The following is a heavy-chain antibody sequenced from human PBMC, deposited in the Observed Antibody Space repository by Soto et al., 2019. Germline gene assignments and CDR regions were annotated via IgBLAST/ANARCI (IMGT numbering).Heavy chain of an antibody. J-gene: IGHJ5*02. CDR1: GGSISSSSYY. Sequence: PSETLSLTCTVSGGSISSSSYYWGWIRQPPGKGLEWIGSIYYSGSTYYNPSLKSRVTISVDTSKNQFSLKLSSVTAADTAVYYCARSYYMVRGVIGWFDPWGQGTLVTVSS. CDR2: IYYSGST. CDR3: ARSYYMVRGVIGWFDP. D-gene: IGHD3-10*01. V-gene: IGHV4-39*01.